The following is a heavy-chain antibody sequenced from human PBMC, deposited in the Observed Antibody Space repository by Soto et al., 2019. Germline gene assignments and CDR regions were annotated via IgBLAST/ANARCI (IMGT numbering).Heavy chain of an antibody. Sequence: QLQLQESGSGLVKPSQTLSLTCAVSGGSISSGGYSWSWIRQPPGKGLEWIGYIYHSGSTYYNPPLKSRVTISVDRSKNQFSLKLSSVTAADTAVYYCARVEATVTTYYFDYWGQGTLVTVSS. V-gene: IGHV4-30-2*01. D-gene: IGHD4-17*01. CDR1: GGSISSGGYS. CDR3: ARVEATVTTYYFDY. CDR2: IYHSGST. J-gene: IGHJ4*02.